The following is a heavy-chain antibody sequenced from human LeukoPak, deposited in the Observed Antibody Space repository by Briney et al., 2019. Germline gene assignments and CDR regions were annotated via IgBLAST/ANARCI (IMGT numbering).Heavy chain of an antibody. J-gene: IGHJ6*02. V-gene: IGHV1-46*01. Sequence: ASVKVSCKASGYTFTSYYMHWVRQAPGQGLEWMGIINPSGGSTSYAQKFQGRVTMTRDTSTSTVYMELSSLRPEDTAVYYCARGGNYYGSGSPNNYYYYYGMDVWGQGTTVTVSS. CDR1: GYTFTSYY. D-gene: IGHD3-10*01. CDR2: INPSGGST. CDR3: ARGGNYYGSGSPNNYYYYYGMDV.